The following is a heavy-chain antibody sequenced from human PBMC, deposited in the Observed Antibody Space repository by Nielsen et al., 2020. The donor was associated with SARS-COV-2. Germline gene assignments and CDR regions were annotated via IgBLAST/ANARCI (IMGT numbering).Heavy chain of an antibody. J-gene: IGHJ4*02. D-gene: IGHD6-19*01. V-gene: IGHV3-33*01. CDR3: ARVPGEWLEDY. CDR2: IWYDGSNK. Sequence: WIRQPPGKGLEWVAVIWYDGSNKYYADSVKGRFTISRDNAKNSLYLQMNSLRAEDTAVYYCARVPGEWLEDYWGQGTLVTVSS.